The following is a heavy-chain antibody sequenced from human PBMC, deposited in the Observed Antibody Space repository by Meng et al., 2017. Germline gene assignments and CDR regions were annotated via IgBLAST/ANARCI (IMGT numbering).Heavy chain of an antibody. D-gene: IGHD3-22*01. J-gene: IGHJ4*02. CDR3: ARDLRYDSSGYYY. CDR2: INAGNGNT. V-gene: IGHV1-3*01. CDR1: GYTFTSYA. Sequence: VQLVQSGAEGKKPGASVKVSCKASGYTFTSYAMHWVRQAPGQRLEWMGWINAGNGNTKYSQKFQGRVTITRDTSASTAYMELSSLRSEDTAVYYCARDLRYDSSGYYYWGQGTLVTVSS.